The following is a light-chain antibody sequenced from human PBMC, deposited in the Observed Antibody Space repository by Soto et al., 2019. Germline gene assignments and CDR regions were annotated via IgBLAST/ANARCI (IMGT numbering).Light chain of an antibody. CDR2: EVN. CDR1: SSDVGGHDY. Sequence: LTQPASVSGSPGQSITISCTGTSSDVGGHDYVSWYQLHPGKAPKLMVFEVNNRPSGVSYRFSGSKSGNTASLTISGLQAEDEADYFCSSYSISTAYLFGTGTKVTVL. V-gene: IGLV2-14*01. CDR3: SSYSISTAYL. J-gene: IGLJ1*01.